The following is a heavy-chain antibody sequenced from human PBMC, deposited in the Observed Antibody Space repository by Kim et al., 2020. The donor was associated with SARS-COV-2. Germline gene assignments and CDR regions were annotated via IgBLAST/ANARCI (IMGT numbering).Heavy chain of an antibody. Sequence: TSSADSVKGRFTTSRDNSKNTLYLQMNSRRAEDTAVYYCASNGGAAFDYWGQGTLVTVSS. V-gene: IGHV3-23*01. D-gene: IGHD2-8*01. CDR3: ASNGGAAFDY. CDR2: T. J-gene: IGHJ4*02.